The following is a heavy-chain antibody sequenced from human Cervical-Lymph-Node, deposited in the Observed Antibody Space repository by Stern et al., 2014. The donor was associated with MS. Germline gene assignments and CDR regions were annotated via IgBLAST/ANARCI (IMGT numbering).Heavy chain of an antibody. V-gene: IGHV3-33*01. CDR3: ARDGDSSTFFGDYYYGMDV. J-gene: IGHJ6*02. Sequence: QVQLVESGGGVVQPGRSLRLSCAASGFTFSTYGMHWVRQAPGKGLEWVAFIWYDGNNQYYVDSVKDRFTISRDNSKNTVHLQMNTLRAEDTAVYYCARDGDSSTFFGDYYYGMDVWGQGTTVTVSS. CDR2: IWYDGNNQ. CDR1: GFTFSTYG. D-gene: IGHD2/OR15-2a*01.